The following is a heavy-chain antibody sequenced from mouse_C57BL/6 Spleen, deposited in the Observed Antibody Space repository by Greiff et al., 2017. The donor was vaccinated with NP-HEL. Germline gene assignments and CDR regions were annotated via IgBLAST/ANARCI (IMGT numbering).Heavy chain of an antibody. V-gene: IGHV1S81*02. J-gene: IGHJ2*01. CDR2: TNPTNGRT. CDR1: GYTFTSYW. D-gene: IGHD1-1*01. Sequence: VKLVESGAELVKAGASVKMSCKASGYTFTSYWMHWVKQRLGQGLEWFAETNPTNGRTYYNEKFKSKATLTVDKSSSTAYMLLSGQTLEDSAVYYCARIKKIVATYFDYWGQGTTLTVSS. CDR3: ARIKKIVATYFDY.